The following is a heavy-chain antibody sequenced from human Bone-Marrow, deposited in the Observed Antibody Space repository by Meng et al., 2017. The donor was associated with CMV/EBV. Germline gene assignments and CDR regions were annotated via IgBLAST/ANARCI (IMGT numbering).Heavy chain of an antibody. D-gene: IGHD2-15*01. CDR2: IIPMLEIT. CDR3: ARERWS. Sequence: SVKVSCKASGYTFTSYYMHWVRQAPGQGLEWMGRIIPMLEITNYAQRFQGRVTITADKSTTTAYMELSSLTSEDTAVYYCARERWSWGQGTLVTVSS. V-gene: IGHV1-69*04. J-gene: IGHJ5*02. CDR1: GYTFTSYY.